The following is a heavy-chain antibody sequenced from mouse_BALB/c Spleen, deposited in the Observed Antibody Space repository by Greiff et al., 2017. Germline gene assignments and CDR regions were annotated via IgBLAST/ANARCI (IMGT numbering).Heavy chain of an antibody. CDR1: GFSLTGYG. Sequence: QVQLKESGPGLVAPSQSLSITCTVSGFSLTGYGVNWVRQPPGKGLEWLGMIWGDGSTDYNSALKSRLSISKDNSKSQVFLKMNSLQTDDTARYYCARDGDYYGSSYRYFDVWGAGTTVTVSS. CDR2: IWGDGST. V-gene: IGHV2-6-7*01. D-gene: IGHD1-1*01. CDR3: ARDGDYYGSSYRYFDV. J-gene: IGHJ1*01.